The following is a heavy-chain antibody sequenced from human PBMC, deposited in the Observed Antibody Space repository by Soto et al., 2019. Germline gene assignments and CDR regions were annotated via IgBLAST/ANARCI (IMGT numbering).Heavy chain of an antibody. Sequence: GGSLRLSCAASGFTFSSYAMSWVRQAPGKGLEWVSAISGSGGSTSYADSVKGRFTISRDNAKNTLYLQMNSLRAEDTAVYYCARLRLTGYFDYWGQGTLVTVSS. V-gene: IGHV3-23*01. CDR2: ISGSGGST. CDR1: GFTFSSYA. CDR3: ARLRLTGYFDY. J-gene: IGHJ4*02. D-gene: IGHD2-15*01.